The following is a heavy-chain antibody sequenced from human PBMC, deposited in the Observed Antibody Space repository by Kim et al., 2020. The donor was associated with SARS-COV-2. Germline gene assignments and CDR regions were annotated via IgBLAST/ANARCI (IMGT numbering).Heavy chain of an antibody. D-gene: IGHD6-19*01. CDR3: ARVASSGWYEAYFDY. V-gene: IGHV3-53*01. J-gene: IGHJ4*02. Sequence: DSGKARFTTSRDDSKNPLYLQMNSLRAEDTAVYYCARVASSGWYEAYFDYWGQGTLVTVSS.